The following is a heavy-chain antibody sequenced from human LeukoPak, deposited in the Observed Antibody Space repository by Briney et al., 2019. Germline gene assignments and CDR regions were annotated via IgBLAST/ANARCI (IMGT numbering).Heavy chain of an antibody. V-gene: IGHV1-8*01. CDR2: MNPNSGNT. Sequence: GASVKVSCKASGYTFTSYDINWVRQATGQGLEWMGWMNPNSGNTGYAQKFQGRVTMTRNTSISTAYMELSSLRSEDTAVYYCAREGLLWFGELLSIDYYYGMDVWGQGTTVTVSS. CDR1: GYTFTSYD. CDR3: AREGLLWFGELLSIDYYYGMDV. D-gene: IGHD3-10*01. J-gene: IGHJ6*02.